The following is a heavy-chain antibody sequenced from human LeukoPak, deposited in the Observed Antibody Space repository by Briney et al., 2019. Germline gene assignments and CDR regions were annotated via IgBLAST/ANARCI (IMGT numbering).Heavy chain of an antibody. D-gene: IGHD3-10*01. Sequence: ASVKVSCKASGYTFTGYYMHWVRQAPGQGLEWMGRINPNSGGTNYAQKFQGRVTMTRDTSISTAYMELSRLRSDDTAVYYCGSNAPSGGSGSYYYYYYYMDVWGKGTTVTVSS. CDR3: GSNAPSGGSGSYYYYYYYMDV. CDR1: GYTFTGYY. V-gene: IGHV1-2*06. J-gene: IGHJ6*03. CDR2: INPNSGGT.